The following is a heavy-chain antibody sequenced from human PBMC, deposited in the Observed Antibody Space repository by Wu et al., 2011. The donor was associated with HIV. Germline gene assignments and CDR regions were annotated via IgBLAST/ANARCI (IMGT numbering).Heavy chain of an antibody. CDR1: GYTFTSVW. D-gene: IGHD1-26*01. Sequence: QVQLVQSGAEVKKPGASVKVSCKASGYTFTSVWYQLGATGPGQGLEWMGWISAYNGDTNYAQKLQGRVTMTTDTSTSTAYMELRSLRSDDTAVYYCARAPYSGSYGPLRAFDIWGQGTMVTVSS. CDR2: ISAYNGDT. V-gene: IGHV1-18*01. CDR3: ARAPYSGSYGPLRAFDI. J-gene: IGHJ3*02.